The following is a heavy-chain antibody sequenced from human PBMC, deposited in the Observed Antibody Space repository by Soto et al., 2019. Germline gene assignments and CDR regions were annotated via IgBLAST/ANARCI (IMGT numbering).Heavy chain of an antibody. CDR1: GGSISSYY. D-gene: IGHD3-10*01. CDR3: ARRVTMVRGVITNWFDP. CDR2: IYYSGST. J-gene: IGHJ5*02. Sequence: SETLSLTCTVSGGSISSYYWSWIRQPPGKGLEWIGYIYYSGSTNYNPSLKSRVTISVDTSKNQFSLKLSSVTAADTAVYYCARRVTMVRGVITNWFDPWGQGTLVTVSP. V-gene: IGHV4-59*01.